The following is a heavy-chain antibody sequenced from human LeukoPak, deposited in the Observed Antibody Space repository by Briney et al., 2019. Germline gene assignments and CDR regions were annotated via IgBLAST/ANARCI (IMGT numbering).Heavy chain of an antibody. CDR2: IYYSGST. CDR3: ARDLIFACGGDCKSVFYFDY. J-gene: IGHJ4*02. CDR1: GGSISSSSYY. Sequence: PSETLSLTCTVSGGSISSSSYYWGWIRQPPGKGLEWIGSIYYSGSTYYNPSLKSRVTISVDTSKNQFSLKLSSVTAADTAVYYCARDLIFACGGDCKSVFYFDYWGQGTLVTVSS. D-gene: IGHD2-21*02. V-gene: IGHV4-39*07.